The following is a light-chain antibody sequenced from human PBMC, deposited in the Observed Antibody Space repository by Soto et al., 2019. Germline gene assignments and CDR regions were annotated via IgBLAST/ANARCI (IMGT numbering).Light chain of an antibody. CDR3: KHYMRFPKT. J-gene: IGKJ1*01. V-gene: IGKV1-5*01. Sequence: DIQMTQSPPTLPAFVGDTVTITCRASQSGSSWLAWYQQKPGTAPNLLIYDASSSARGVPSRFSGRGSGTKFTLTIRSLQPDDCATYFCKHYMRFPKTFGQGTKVQ. CDR2: DAS. CDR1: QSGSSW.